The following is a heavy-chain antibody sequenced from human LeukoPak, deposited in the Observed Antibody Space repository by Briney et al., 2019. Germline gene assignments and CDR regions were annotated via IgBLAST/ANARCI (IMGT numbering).Heavy chain of an antibody. CDR3: ARSPHILTGENFDF. CDR1: GYTFTGYY. V-gene: IGHV1-2*02. Sequence: EASVKVSCKASGYTFTGYYMHWVRQAPGQGLEWMGWINPNSGGTNYAQKFYARVTMTRDTSISTAYMELSRLRSDDTAVFYCARSPHILTGENFDFWGQGTLVTVSS. CDR2: INPNSGGT. J-gene: IGHJ4*02. D-gene: IGHD3-9*01.